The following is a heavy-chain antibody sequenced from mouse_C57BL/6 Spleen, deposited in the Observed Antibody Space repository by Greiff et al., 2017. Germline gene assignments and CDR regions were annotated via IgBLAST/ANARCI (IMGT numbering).Heavy chain of an antibody. CDR2: SYPGSGNT. J-gene: IGHJ1*03. CDR1: GYTFTDYY. CDR3: ARGDTTVPFYWYFYV. D-gene: IGHD1-1*01. V-gene: IGHV1-76*01. Sequence: QVQLQQSGAELVRPGASVKLSCKASGYTFTDYYINWVKQRPGQGLEWIARSYPGSGNTYYNEKFKGKATLTAEKSSSTAYMQLSSLTSEDSAVYFGARGDTTVPFYWYFYVWGTGTTVTVAS.